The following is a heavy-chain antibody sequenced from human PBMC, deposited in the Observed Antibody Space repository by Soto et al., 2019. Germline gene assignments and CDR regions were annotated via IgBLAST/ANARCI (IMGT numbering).Heavy chain of an antibody. J-gene: IGHJ4*02. D-gene: IGHD3-22*01. CDR1: GGSISSSSYY. CDR3: AREGGDSSGFDY. V-gene: IGHV4-39*02. Sequence: SLTCTVSGGSISSSSYYWGWIRQPPGKGLEWIGSIYYSGSTYYNPSLKSRVTISVDTSKNQFSLKLSSVTAADTAVYYCAREGGDSSGFDYWGQGTLVTVSS. CDR2: IYYSGST.